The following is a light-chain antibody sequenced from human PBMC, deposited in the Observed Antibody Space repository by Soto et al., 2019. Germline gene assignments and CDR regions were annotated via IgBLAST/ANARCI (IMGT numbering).Light chain of an antibody. CDR1: SSNIGAGYD. V-gene: IGLV1-40*01. Sequence: QSVLTQPPSVSGAPGQRVTISCTGSSSNIGAGYDVHWYQQLPGTAPKLLIYGNSNRPSGVPDRFSGSKSGTSASLAITGLQAEDEADYYCQSYDSSLSCVVFGGGTKLPS. CDR2: GNS. J-gene: IGLJ2*01. CDR3: QSYDSSLSCVV.